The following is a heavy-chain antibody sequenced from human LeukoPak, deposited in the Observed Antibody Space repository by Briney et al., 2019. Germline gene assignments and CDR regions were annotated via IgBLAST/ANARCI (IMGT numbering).Heavy chain of an antibody. Sequence: PGRSLRLSCAASGFTFNSYGMHWVRQAPGKGLEWVAVISYDGSNKYYADSVKGRFTISRDNSKNTLYLQMNSLRAEDTAVYYCARIGSNDFDYWGQGTLVTVSS. V-gene: IGHV3-30*03. D-gene: IGHD2-15*01. CDR1: GFTFNSYG. CDR3: ARIGSNDFDY. J-gene: IGHJ4*02. CDR2: ISYDGSNK.